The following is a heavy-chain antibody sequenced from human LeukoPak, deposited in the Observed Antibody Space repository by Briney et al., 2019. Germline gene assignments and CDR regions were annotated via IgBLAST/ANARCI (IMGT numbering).Heavy chain of an antibody. V-gene: IGHV4-61*01. J-gene: IGHJ4*02. CDR2: IYYSGST. Sequence: PSETLSLTCTVSGGSVNSGSYYWSWIRQPPGKGLEWIGYIYYSGSTNYNPSLKSRVTMSVDTSNNQFSLKLNSVTAADTAEYYCARANDYWGQGTLVTVSS. CDR1: GGSVNSGSYY. CDR3: ARANDY.